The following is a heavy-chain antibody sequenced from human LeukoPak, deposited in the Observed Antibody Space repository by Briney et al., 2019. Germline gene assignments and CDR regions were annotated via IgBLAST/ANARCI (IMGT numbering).Heavy chain of an antibody. CDR1: GFTFSSYW. Sequence: GGSLRLSCAASGFTFSSYWMHWVRQAPGKGLVWVSRIMSDGRSTYADSVKGRFTISRDTAKNTLYLQMNSLRAEDTAVYYCARDSQFIGPLYWGQGTLVTVSS. V-gene: IGHV3-74*01. CDR3: ARDSQFIGPLY. J-gene: IGHJ4*02. D-gene: IGHD5-24*01. CDR2: IMSDGRST.